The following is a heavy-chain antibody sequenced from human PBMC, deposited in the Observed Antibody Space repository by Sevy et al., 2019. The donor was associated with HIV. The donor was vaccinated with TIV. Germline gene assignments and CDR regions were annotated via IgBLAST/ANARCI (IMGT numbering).Heavy chain of an antibody. Sequence: ASVKVSCKVSGYTLSRLSIHWVRQGPGKGLEWMGRFDPEDDETIYAQKFQGRVTMTEDTSTDTAYMELSSLRFEDTAVYYCATAKDYYENSGDPFDYWGQGTLVTVSS. J-gene: IGHJ4*02. V-gene: IGHV1-24*01. CDR3: ATAKDYYENSGDPFDY. CDR2: FDPEDDET. D-gene: IGHD3-22*01. CDR1: GYTLSRLS.